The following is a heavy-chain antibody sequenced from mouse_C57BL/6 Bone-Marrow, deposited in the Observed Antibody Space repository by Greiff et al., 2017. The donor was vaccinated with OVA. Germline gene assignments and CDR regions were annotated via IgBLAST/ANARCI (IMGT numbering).Heavy chain of an antibody. CDR2: IWRGGST. D-gene: IGHD1-1*01. CDR1: GFSFTSYG. J-gene: IGHJ3*01. V-gene: IGHV2-5*01. Sequence: QVQLQQSGPGLVQPSQSLSITCPVSGFSFTSYGVHWVRQSPGKGLEWLGVIWRGGSTDYNAAFMSRLSITKDNSKSQVFFKMNSLQADDTAIYYCAKKGYYGSSYGFAYWGQGTLVTVSA. CDR3: AKKGYYGSSYGFAY.